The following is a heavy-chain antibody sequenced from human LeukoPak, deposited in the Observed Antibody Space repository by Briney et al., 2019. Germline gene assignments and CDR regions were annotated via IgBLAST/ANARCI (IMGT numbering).Heavy chain of an antibody. CDR2: ISYDGSNK. CDR1: GFTFSNYG. D-gene: IGHD3-10*01. V-gene: IGHV3-30*18. CDR3: AKDKGQFWESLWFGESKPDC. J-gene: IGHJ4*02. Sequence: GGSLRLSCAASGFTFSNYGMHWVRQAPGKGLEWVAVISYDGSNKYYADSVKGRFTISRDNSKNTLYLQMNSLRAEDAAVFYCAKDKGQFWESLWFGESKPDCWGQGTLVTVSS.